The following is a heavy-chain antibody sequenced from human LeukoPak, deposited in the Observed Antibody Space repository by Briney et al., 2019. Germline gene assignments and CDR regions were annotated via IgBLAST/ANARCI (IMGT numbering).Heavy chain of an antibody. J-gene: IGHJ5*02. CDR1: GYTFTSYD. D-gene: IGHD3-10*01. CDR3: AREVGYYGSGSYNWFDP. V-gene: IGHV1-8*01. CDR2: MNPNSGNT. Sequence: ASVKVSCKASGYTFTSYDINWVRQATGQGLEWMGWMNPNSGNTGYAQKFQGRVTMTRSTSISTAYMELSSLRSEDTAVYYCAREVGYYGSGSYNWFDPWGQGTLVTVSS.